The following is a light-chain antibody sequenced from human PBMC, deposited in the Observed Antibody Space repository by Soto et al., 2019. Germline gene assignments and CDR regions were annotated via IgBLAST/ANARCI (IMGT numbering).Light chain of an antibody. CDR2: AAS. J-gene: IGKJ3*01. Sequence: IRMTQSPSSFSASTGDRITITCRASQGISSYLAWYQQKPGKAPKLLIYAASTLQTGVPSRFSGSGSGTDFTLTISCLQSEDFATYYCQQYYSYPLTFGPGTKVDI. CDR3: QQYYSYPLT. V-gene: IGKV1-8*01. CDR1: QGISSY.